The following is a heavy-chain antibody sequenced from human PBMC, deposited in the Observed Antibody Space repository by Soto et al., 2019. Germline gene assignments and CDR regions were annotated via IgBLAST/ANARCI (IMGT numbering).Heavy chain of an antibody. CDR1: GGSFSGYY. CDR2: INHSGST. V-gene: IGHV4-34*01. Sequence: QVQLQQWGAGLLKPSETLSLTCAVYGGSFSGYYWSWIRQPPGKGLEWIGEINHSGSTNYNPSLKSRVTISVDTSKNQFSLKLSSVTAADTAVYYCARGKWIAVAGTLNWFDPWGQGTLVTVSS. D-gene: IGHD6-19*01. J-gene: IGHJ5*02. CDR3: ARGKWIAVAGTLNWFDP.